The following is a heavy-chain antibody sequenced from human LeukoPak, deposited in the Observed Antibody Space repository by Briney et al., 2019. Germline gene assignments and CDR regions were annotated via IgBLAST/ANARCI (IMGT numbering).Heavy chain of an antibody. J-gene: IGHJ4*02. CDR1: GGTFSSYA. V-gene: IGHV1-69*04. CDR2: IIPILGIA. CDR3: ARAYYDILTGQPGGFDY. Sequence: SVKVSCKASGGTFSSYAICWVRQAPGQGLEWMGRIIPILGIANYAQKFQGRVTITADKSTSTAYMELSSLRSEDTAVYYCARAYYDILTGQPGGFDYWGQGTLVTVSS. D-gene: IGHD3-9*01.